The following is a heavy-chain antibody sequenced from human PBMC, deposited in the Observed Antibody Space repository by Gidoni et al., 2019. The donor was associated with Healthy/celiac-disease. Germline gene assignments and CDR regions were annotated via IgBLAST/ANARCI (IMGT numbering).Heavy chain of an antibody. V-gene: IGHV4-59*01. CDR2: IYYSGST. Sequence: QVQLQESGPGLVKPSETLSLTRTVPGGSISSYYWSWIRQPPGKGLEWIGYIYYSGSTNYNPSLKSRVTISVDTSKNQFSLKLSSVTAADTAVYYCARALYSSSWYHMDVWGQGTTVTVSS. CDR3: ARALYSSSWYHMDV. J-gene: IGHJ6*02. CDR1: GGSISSYY. D-gene: IGHD6-13*01.